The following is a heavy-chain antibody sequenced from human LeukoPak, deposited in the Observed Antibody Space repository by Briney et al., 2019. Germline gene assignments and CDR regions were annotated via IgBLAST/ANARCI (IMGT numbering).Heavy chain of an antibody. CDR3: VREKTYHDILTGYRPKMVDY. Sequence: GGSLRLSCAASGFTFSVYSMSWVRQAPGKGLEWVSSIATSTTYIYYADSVKGRFTISRDNAKNSLYLQINSLRAEDTAVYHCVREKTYHDILTGYRPKMVDYWGQGTLVTVSS. CDR2: IATSTTYI. CDR1: GFTFSVYS. D-gene: IGHD3-9*01. V-gene: IGHV3-21*01. J-gene: IGHJ4*02.